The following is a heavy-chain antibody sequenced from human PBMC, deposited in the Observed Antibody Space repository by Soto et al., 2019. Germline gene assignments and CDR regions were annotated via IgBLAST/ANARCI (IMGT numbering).Heavy chain of an antibody. CDR2: ISGSGGST. D-gene: IGHD3-10*01. J-gene: IGHJ6*02. V-gene: IGHV3-23*01. CDR3: AKDYPTMVRGVTSDYYGMDV. CDR1: GFTFSSYA. Sequence: GGSLRLSXAASGFTFSSYAMSGVRQAPGKGLEWVSAISGSGGSTYYADSVKGRFTISRDNSKNTLYLQMNSLRAEDTAVYYCAKDYPTMVRGVTSDYYGMDVWGQGTTVTVSS.